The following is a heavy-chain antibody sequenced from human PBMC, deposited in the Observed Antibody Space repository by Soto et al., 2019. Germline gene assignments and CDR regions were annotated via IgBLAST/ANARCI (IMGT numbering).Heavy chain of an antibody. J-gene: IGHJ5*02. V-gene: IGHV4-59*08. D-gene: IGHD3-10*01. CDR2: IYYSGTT. Sequence: NPSGTLSLTCTVSGGSMSNYYWSWIRQPPGKGLEWIGYIYYSGTTTNNPSLKSRVTISVDMSTNQFSLKLTSVTAADTAVYYCARFYGSVFDPWGQGTLVTVSS. CDR3: ARFYGSVFDP. CDR1: GGSMSNYY.